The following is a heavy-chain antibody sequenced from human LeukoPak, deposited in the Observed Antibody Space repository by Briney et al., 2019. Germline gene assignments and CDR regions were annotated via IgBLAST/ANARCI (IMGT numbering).Heavy chain of an antibody. J-gene: IGHJ4*02. CDR2: IKQDGSEK. V-gene: IGHV3-7*01. CDR3: ARAIKWWLGHGGYFDY. CDR1: GFTFSSYW. Sequence: QPGGSLRLSCAASGFTFSSYWMSWVRQAPGKGLEWVANIKQDGSEKYYVDSVKGRFTISRDNAKNSLYLQMNSLRAEDTAVYYCARAIKWWLGHGGYFDYWGQGTLVTVSS. D-gene: IGHD6-19*01.